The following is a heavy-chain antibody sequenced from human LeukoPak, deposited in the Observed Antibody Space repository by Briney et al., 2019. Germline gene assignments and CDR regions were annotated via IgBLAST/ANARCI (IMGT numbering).Heavy chain of an antibody. CDR3: ARDRPRDYYDSSGYREDDAFDI. CDR2: INPNSGGT. Sequence: ASVKVSCKASGYTFTGYYMHWVRQAPGQGLEWMGWINPNSGGTNYAQKFQGRVTMTRDTSISTAYMELSRLRSDDTAVYYCARDRPRDYYDSSGYREDDAFDIWGQGTMVTVSS. J-gene: IGHJ3*02. D-gene: IGHD3-22*01. CDR1: GYTFTGYY. V-gene: IGHV1-2*02.